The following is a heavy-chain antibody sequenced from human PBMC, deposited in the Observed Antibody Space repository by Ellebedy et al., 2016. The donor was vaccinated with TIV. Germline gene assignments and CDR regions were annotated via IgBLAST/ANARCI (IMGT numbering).Heavy chain of an antibody. D-gene: IGHD3-10*01. CDR1: GFTFSGYA. CDR2: IDSSGGST. J-gene: IGHJ2*01. CDR3: AKNEGLGWFGARGWHFDL. Sequence: PGGSLRLSCAASGFTFSGYAMNWARQAPGKGLEWVSSIDSSGGSTYYTDSVKGRFTVSRDNSNNMVYLQMNSLRAEDTAVYFCAKNEGLGWFGARGWHFDLWGRGTLVAVSS. V-gene: IGHV3-23*01.